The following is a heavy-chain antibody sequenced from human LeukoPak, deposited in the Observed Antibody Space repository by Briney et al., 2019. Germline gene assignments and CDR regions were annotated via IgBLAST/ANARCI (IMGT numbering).Heavy chain of an antibody. CDR3: ARASSYDRATRYNPSWFCP. J-gene: IGHJ5*02. CDR2: INHSGQN. Sequence: SETLSLTCAVYGGSFSGFYWSWIRQPPGKGLEWIGEINHSGQNNYNPSLKSRVTISIDTSEKQISLKLTSVTAADTAVYYCARASSYDRATRYNPSWFCPWGQGTLVTVSS. CDR1: GGSFSGFY. V-gene: IGHV4-34*01. D-gene: IGHD3-22*01.